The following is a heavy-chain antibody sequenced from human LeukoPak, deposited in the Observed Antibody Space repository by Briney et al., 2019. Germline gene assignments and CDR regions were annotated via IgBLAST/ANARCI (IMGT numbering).Heavy chain of an antibody. CDR3: ARVLRSWELYSAFDI. Sequence: ASVKVSCKASGYTFTSYYMQWVRRAPGQGLEWMGIINLSGGNTSYAQKFQGRVTMTRDTSTSTVYMELSSLRSEDTAVYYCARVLRSWELYSAFDIWGQGTMVTVSS. D-gene: IGHD1-26*01. CDR2: INLSGGNT. V-gene: IGHV1-46*01. J-gene: IGHJ3*02. CDR1: GYTFTSYY.